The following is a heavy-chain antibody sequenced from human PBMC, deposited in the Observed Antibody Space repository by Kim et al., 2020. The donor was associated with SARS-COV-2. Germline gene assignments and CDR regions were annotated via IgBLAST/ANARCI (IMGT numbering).Heavy chain of an antibody. CDR2: IYYSGST. CDR3: ARGTYLDYYYDSSGYFPLNYFDY. CDR1: GGSISSYY. D-gene: IGHD3-22*01. Sequence: SETLSLTCTVSGGSISSYYWSWIRQPPGKGLEWIGYIYYSGSTNYNPSLKSRVTISVDTSTNQFSLKLSSVHAADTAVYYCARGTYLDYYYDSSGYFPLNYFDYWGQGTMVTVSS. J-gene: IGHJ4*02. V-gene: IGHV4-59*01.